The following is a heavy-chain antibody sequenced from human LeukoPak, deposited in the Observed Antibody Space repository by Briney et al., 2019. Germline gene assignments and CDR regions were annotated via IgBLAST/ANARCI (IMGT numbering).Heavy chain of an antibody. Sequence: PSETLSLTCAVYGGSFSGYYWSWIRQPPGKGLEWIGEINHSGSTNYNPSLKSRVTISVDTSKNQFSLKLSSMTAADTAVYYCARGRRGGYPDYWGQGTLVTVSS. D-gene: IGHD5-12*01. CDR1: GGSFSGYY. V-gene: IGHV4-34*01. CDR3: ARGRRGGYPDY. CDR2: INHSGST. J-gene: IGHJ4*02.